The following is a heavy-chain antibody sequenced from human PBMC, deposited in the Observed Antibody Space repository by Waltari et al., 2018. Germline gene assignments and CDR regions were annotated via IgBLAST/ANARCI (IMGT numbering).Heavy chain of an antibody. D-gene: IGHD5-12*01. Sequence: QVQLVESGGGVVQPGRSLRLSCAASGFTFSSYGMHWVRRAPGKGLEWVAVISYDRSNKYYADSVEDRLTISRDNSRNTLYMQMNSQRAEETAVYYGAKDPSGYATNFDYWGQGTLVTVSS. CDR1: GFTFSSYG. V-gene: IGHV3-30*18. CDR2: ISYDRSNK. CDR3: AKDPSGYATNFDY. J-gene: IGHJ4*02.